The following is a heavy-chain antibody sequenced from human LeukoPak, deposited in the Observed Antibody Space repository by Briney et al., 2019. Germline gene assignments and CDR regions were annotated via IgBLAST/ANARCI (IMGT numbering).Heavy chain of an antibody. CDR1: GGSISSYY. Sequence: PSETLSLTCTVSGGSISSYYWSWIRQPAGKGLEWIGRIYTSGSTNYNPSLKSRVTMSVATSKNQFSLKLSSVTAADTAVYYCARGPPYYDFWSGNNWFDPWGQGTLVTVSS. CDR3: ARGPPYYDFWSGNNWFDP. CDR2: IYTSGST. D-gene: IGHD3-3*01. V-gene: IGHV4-4*07. J-gene: IGHJ5*02.